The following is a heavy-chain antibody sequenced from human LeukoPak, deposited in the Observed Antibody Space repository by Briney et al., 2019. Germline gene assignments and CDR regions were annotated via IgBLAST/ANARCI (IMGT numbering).Heavy chain of an antibody. CDR3: TRDPGYDILTGYYRPFDY. CDR2: IRSKAYGGTI. Sequence: PGGSLRLSCTASGFTFGDYAMSWVRQAPGKGLEWVGFIRSKAYGGTIEYDASVKGRFTISRDDSKSIAYLQMNSLKTEDTAVYYCTRDPGYDILTGYYRPFDYWGQGTLVTVSS. D-gene: IGHD3-9*01. J-gene: IGHJ4*02. CDR1: GFTFGDYA. V-gene: IGHV3-49*04.